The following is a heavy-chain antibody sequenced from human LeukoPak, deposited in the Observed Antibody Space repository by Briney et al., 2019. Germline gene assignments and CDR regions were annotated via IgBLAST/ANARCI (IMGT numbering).Heavy chain of an antibody. V-gene: IGHV4-39*01. CDR3: ASPLGHCSSTACYGDY. CDR1: GGSISSSSYY. Sequence: SSETLSLTCTVSGGSISSSSYYWGWIRQPPGKGLEWIGSIYRSGNTYYNPSLKSRVTISVDTSKNQFSLKLSSVTAADTAVYYCASPLGHCSSTACYGDYWGQGTLVTVSS. D-gene: IGHD2-2*01. CDR2: IYRSGNT. J-gene: IGHJ4*02.